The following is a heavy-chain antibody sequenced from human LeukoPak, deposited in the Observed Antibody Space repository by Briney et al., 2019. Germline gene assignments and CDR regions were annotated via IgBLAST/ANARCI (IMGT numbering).Heavy chain of an antibody. Sequence: GGSLRLSCAASGFTFSYHYMHWVRQAPGKGLEWVAVISYDGSNTYYADSVKGRFTISRDNSKNTLYLQMNSLRAEDTAVYYCAKAAVTMIVGDAFDIWGQGTMVTVSS. CDR2: ISYDGSNT. J-gene: IGHJ3*02. V-gene: IGHV3-30*18. CDR1: GFTFSYHY. D-gene: IGHD3-22*01. CDR3: AKAAVTMIVGDAFDI.